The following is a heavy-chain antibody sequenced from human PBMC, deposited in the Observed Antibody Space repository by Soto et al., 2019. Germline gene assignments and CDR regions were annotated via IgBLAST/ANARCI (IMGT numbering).Heavy chain of an antibody. J-gene: IGHJ6*03. Sequence: ASVKVSCKASGYTFTSYGISWVRQAPGQGLEWMGWISAYNGNTNYAQKLQGRVTMTTDTSTSTAYMELRSLRSDDTAVYYCARGTGMYEPTHYYYYYMDVWGKGTTVTVSS. CDR2: ISAYNGNT. V-gene: IGHV1-18*01. CDR3: ARGTGMYEPTHYYYYYMDV. CDR1: GYTFTSYG. D-gene: IGHD6-13*01.